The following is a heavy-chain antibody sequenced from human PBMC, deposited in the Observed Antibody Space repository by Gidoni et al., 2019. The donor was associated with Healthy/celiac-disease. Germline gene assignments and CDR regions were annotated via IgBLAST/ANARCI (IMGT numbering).Heavy chain of an antibody. CDR3: TTSNDYGDYVYYYYGMDV. Sequence: EVQLVESGGGLVKPGGSLRLSCAASGFTFSNAWLSWVRQAPGKGLEWVGRIKSKTDGGTTDYAAPVKGRFTISRDDSKNTLYLQMNSLKTEDTAVYYCTTSNDYGDYVYYYYGMDVWGQGTTVTVSS. CDR1: GFTFSNAW. CDR2: IKSKTDGGTT. D-gene: IGHD4-17*01. V-gene: IGHV3-15*01. J-gene: IGHJ6*02.